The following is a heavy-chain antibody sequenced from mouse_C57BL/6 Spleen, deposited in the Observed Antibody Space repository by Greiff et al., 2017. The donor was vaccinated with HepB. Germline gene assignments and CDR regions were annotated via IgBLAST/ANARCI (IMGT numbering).Heavy chain of an antibody. Sequence: QVQLQQSGPELVKPGASVKISCKASGYAFSSSWMNWVKQRPGKGLEWIGRIYPGDGDTNYNGNFKGKATLTADKSSSTAYMQLSSLTSEDSAVYFCARTSSPYYYAMDYWGQGTSVTVSS. CDR1: GYAFSSSW. V-gene: IGHV1-82*01. J-gene: IGHJ4*01. CDR3: ARTSSPYYYAMDY. D-gene: IGHD1-1*01. CDR2: IYPGDGDT.